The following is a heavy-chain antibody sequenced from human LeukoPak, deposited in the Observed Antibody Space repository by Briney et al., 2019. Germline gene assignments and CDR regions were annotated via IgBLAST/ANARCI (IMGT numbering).Heavy chain of an antibody. J-gene: IGHJ3*02. Sequence: ASVKVSCKASGYTFTSYDTNWVRQATGQGLEWMGWMNPNSGNTGYAQKFQGRVTMTRNTSISTAYMELSSLRSEDPAVYYCARRSKALDILTGYYTDAFDIWGQGTMVTVSS. CDR3: ARRSKALDILTGYYTDAFDI. CDR1: GYTFTSYD. CDR2: MNPNSGNT. D-gene: IGHD3-9*01. V-gene: IGHV1-8*01.